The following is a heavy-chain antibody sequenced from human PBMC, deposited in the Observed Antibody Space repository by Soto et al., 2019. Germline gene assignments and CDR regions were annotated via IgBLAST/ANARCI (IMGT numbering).Heavy chain of an antibody. D-gene: IGHD4-4*01. J-gene: IGHJ4*02. CDR1: GFTFSSYS. CDR3: ARDTRGDDYSLTYYFDY. Sequence: GGSLRLSCAASGFTFSSYSMNWVRQAPGKGLEWVSSISSSSSYIYYADSVKGRFTISRDNAKNSLYLQMNSLRAEDTAVYYCARDTRGDDYSLTYYFDYWGQGTLVTVSS. CDR2: ISSSSSYI. V-gene: IGHV3-21*01.